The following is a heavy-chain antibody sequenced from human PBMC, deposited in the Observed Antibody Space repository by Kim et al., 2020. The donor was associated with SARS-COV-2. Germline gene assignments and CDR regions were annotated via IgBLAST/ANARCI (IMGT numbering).Heavy chain of an antibody. CDR3: AKDPLYYDSSGYYVGDAFDI. Sequence: GGSLRLSCAASGFTFSSYAMSWVRQAPGKGLEWVSAISGSGGSTYYADSVKGRFTISRDNSKNTLYLQMNSLRAEDTAVYYCAKDPLYYDSSGYYVGDAFDIWGQGTMVTVSS. CDR2: ISGSGGST. CDR1: GFTFSSYA. D-gene: IGHD3-22*01. J-gene: IGHJ3*02. V-gene: IGHV3-23*01.